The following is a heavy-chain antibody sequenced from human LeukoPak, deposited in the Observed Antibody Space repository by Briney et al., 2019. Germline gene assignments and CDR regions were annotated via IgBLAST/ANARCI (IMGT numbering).Heavy chain of an antibody. Sequence: SETLSLTCTVSGGSISSGSYYWSWIRQPAGKGLEWIGRIYTSGSTNYNPSLKSRVTISVDTSKNQFSLKLSSVTAADTAVYYCARTYSSGWYYFDYWGQGTLVTVSS. J-gene: IGHJ4*02. CDR2: IYTSGST. D-gene: IGHD6-19*01. CDR3: ARTYSSGWYYFDY. V-gene: IGHV4-61*02. CDR1: GGSISSGSYY.